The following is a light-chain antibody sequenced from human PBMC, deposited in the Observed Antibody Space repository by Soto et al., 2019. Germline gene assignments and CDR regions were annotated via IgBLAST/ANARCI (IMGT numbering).Light chain of an antibody. CDR1: QSVSSN. J-gene: IGKJ2*01. CDR3: QQYNNCPYT. CDR2: GAS. V-gene: IGKV3-15*01. Sequence: EIVMTQSPATLSVSPGERAALSCRASQSVSSNFAWYQQKPGQAPRLLIYGASTRATDIPARFSGSGSGTAFTLTFISLHSEDRSVYYCQQYNNCPYTFGQGTKLEIQ.